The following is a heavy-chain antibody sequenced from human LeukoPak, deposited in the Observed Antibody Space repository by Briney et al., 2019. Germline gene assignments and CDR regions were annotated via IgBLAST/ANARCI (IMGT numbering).Heavy chain of an antibody. J-gene: IGHJ4*02. D-gene: IGHD3-10*01. CDR1: GFTFSSYF. CDR2: IKRDGSEK. Sequence: GGSLRLSCTASGFTFSSYFMSWVRQTPGKGLEWVASIKRDGSEKYYVGSVKGRFTISRDNAKNSLYLQMNSLRAEDTAVYFCAREKDYYGSGSYYAFDYWGQGTLVTASS. V-gene: IGHV3-7*01. CDR3: AREKDYYGSGSYYAFDY.